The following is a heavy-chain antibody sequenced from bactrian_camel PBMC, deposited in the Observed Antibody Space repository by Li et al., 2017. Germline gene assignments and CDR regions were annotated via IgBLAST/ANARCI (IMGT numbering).Heavy chain of an antibody. J-gene: IGHJ6*01. V-gene: IGHV3S1*01. D-gene: IGHD6*01. Sequence: HVQLVESGGALVQPGGSLRLSCAPSGFTFSDVWMTWVRQAPGKGLGWVSVIWSSGGATYYADSVKDRFTISRDNAKNTLYLQLNSLKTEDTAMYYCAGSSVGSWYGGFGYWGQGTQVTVS. CDR2: IWSSGGAT. CDR1: GFTFSDVW. CDR3: AGSSVGSWYGGFGY.